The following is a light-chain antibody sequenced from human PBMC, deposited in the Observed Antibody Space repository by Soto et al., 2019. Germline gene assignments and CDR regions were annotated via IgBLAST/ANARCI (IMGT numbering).Light chain of an antibody. CDR2: AAS. CDR3: LQHNSYPWT. V-gene: IGKV1-17*01. J-gene: IGKJ1*01. CDR1: QGIRSD. Sequence: DIELTQSPSSLFASVGDRVTITCRASQGIRSDLGWYQHKPGKAPKRLVYAASSLQTGVPSRFRGSGSGTEFTLTISSLQPEDFETYFCLQHNSYPWTFGQGTKVDIK.